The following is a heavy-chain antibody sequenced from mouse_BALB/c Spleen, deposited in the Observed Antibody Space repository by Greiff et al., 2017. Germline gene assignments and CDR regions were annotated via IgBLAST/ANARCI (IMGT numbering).Heavy chain of an antibody. CDR1: GYTFTSYV. J-gene: IGHJ2*01. CDR2: INPYNDGT. D-gene: IGHD2-1*01. Sequence: VQLKESGPELVKPGASVKMSCKASGYTFTSYVMHWVKQKPGQGLEWIGYINPYNDGTKYNEKFKGKATLTSDKSSSTAYMELSSLTSEDSAVYYCAREDYGNYVGFDYWGQGTTLTVSS. CDR3: AREDYGNYVGFDY. V-gene: IGHV1-14*01.